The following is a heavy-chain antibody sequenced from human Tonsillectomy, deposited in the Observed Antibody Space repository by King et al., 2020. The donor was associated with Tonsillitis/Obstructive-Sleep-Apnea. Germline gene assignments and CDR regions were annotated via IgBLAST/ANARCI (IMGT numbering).Heavy chain of an antibody. CDR2: INHSGSS. Sequence: QVQLQQWGAGLLKPSETLSLTCAVYGGSFSGYYCSWIRQPPGKGLEWIGEINHSGSSNYNPSLKSRVTISVDTSKNQFSPKLTSVTAADTAVYYCARGLLYSSSSPFDYWGQGTLVTVSS. J-gene: IGHJ4*02. D-gene: IGHD6-6*01. CDR1: GGSFSGYY. CDR3: ARGLLYSSSSPFDY. V-gene: IGHV4-34*01.